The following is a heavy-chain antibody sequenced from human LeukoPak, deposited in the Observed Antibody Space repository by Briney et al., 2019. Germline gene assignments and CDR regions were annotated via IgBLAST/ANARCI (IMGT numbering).Heavy chain of an antibody. CDR2: INPSGGST. V-gene: IGHV1-46*01. Sequence: ASVKVSCKASGYTFTSYYMHWVRQAPGQGLEWMGIINPSGGSTSYAQKFQGRVTMTRDTSTSTVYMELSSQRSEDTAVYYCARDPVSSGWYISSFDYWGQGTLVTVSS. J-gene: IGHJ4*02. CDR3: ARDPVSSGWYISSFDY. CDR1: GYTFTSYY. D-gene: IGHD6-19*01.